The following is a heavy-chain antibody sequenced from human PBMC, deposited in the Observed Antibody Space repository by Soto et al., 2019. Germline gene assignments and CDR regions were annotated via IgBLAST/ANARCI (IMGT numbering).Heavy chain of an antibody. J-gene: IGHJ3*02. Sequence: EVQLVVSGGGLVQPGGSLRLSCAVSGFTFSNYWRHWVRQAPGKGLVWVSTISPDGTIPDYTDSVKGRLAISRDNAKSTLFLQINSLRPEDTAVYYCARFRGDAFDIWGQGTMVTVSS. CDR3: ARFRGDAFDI. CDR2: ISPDGTIP. CDR1: GFTFSNYW. D-gene: IGHD3-10*01. V-gene: IGHV3-74*01.